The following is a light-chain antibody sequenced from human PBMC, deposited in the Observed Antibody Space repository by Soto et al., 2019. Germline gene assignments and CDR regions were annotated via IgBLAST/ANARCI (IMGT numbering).Light chain of an antibody. V-gene: IGKV3D-15*01. J-gene: IGKJ2*01. CDR3: QQYNNWPPEYT. Sequence: EIVMTQSPVTLSVSPGERATLSCRASQSVNTRLAWYQQKPGQAPRLVIYDASTRATGIPARFSGSGSGTEFTLTISSLQSEDFAVYHCQQYNNWPPEYTFGQGTKLEIK. CDR1: QSVNTR. CDR2: DAS.